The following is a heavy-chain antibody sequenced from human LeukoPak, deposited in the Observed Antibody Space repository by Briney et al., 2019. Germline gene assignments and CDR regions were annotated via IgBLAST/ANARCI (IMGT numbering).Heavy chain of an antibody. Sequence: SCKASGYTFTSYYMHWVRQAPGKGLEWVAVIWYDGSNKYYADSVKGRFTISRDNSKNTLYLQMNSLRAEDTAVYYCARLPAFDIWGQGTMVTVSS. CDR3: ARLPAFDI. CDR2: IWYDGSNK. CDR1: GYTFTSYY. J-gene: IGHJ3*02. V-gene: IGHV3-33*01.